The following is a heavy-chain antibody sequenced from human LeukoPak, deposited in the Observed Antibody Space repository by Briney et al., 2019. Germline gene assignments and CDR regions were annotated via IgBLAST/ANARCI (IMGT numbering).Heavy chain of an antibody. CDR2: FDPEDGET. CDR1: GYTLTELS. V-gene: IGHV1-24*01. J-gene: IGHJ4*02. Sequence: ASVKVSCKVSGYTLTELSMHWVRQAPGKGLEWMGGFDPEDGETIYAQKFQGRVTMTEDTSTDTAYMELSSLRSEDTAVYYCATRLSSMITFGGAFDYWGQGTLVTVSS. D-gene: IGHD3-16*01. CDR3: ATRLSSMITFGGAFDY.